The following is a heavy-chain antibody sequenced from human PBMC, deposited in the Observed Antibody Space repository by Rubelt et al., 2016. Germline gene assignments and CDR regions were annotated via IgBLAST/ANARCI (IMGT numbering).Heavy chain of an antibody. D-gene: IGHD5-18*01. V-gene: IGHV3-33*01. CDR3: ARDPDTAMVFDY. CDR1: GFTFSSYG. CDR2: IWYDGSNK. J-gene: IGHJ4*02. Sequence: GFTFSSYGMHWVRQAPGKGLEWVAVIWYDGSNKYYADSVKGRFTISRDNSKNTLYLQMNSLRAEDTAVYYCARDPDTAMVFDYWGQGTLVTVSS.